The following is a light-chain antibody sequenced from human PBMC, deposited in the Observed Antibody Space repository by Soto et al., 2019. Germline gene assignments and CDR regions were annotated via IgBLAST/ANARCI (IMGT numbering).Light chain of an antibody. J-gene: IGKJ4*01. V-gene: IGKV2-28*01. Sequence: DVVMTQSPLSLPVTPGEPASISCRSSRSLLSSNGYNYLNWYLQKPGQSPQLLIYLGSNRASGVPYRFSGSGSGTDFTLKISRVEAEDVGVYYCAQGLQTPLTFGGGTKVDIK. CDR2: LGS. CDR3: AQGLQTPLT. CDR1: RSLLSSNGYNY.